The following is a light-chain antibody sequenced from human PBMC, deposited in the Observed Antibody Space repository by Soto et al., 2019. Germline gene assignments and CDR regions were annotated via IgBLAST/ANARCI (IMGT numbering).Light chain of an antibody. Sequence: EIVLRQSPGTLSLSPGERATLSCRASQSFSNNYLAWYQQQPGQAPRLLIYGASSRATGIPDRFSGSGSGTDFTLTISRLEPQDFAVYYCQQYDSWTFGQGTKVDI. J-gene: IGKJ1*01. V-gene: IGKV3-20*01. CDR3: QQYDSWT. CDR1: QSFSNNY. CDR2: GAS.